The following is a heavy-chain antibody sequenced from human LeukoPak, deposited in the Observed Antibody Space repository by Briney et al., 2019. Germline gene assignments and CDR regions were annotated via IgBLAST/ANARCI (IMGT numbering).Heavy chain of an antibody. CDR1: GFSFNSDW. V-gene: IGHV3-23*01. Sequence: GGSLRPSCAASGFSFNSDWMDWVRQAPGKGLEWVSAISGSGGSTYYADSVKGRFTISRDNSKNTLYLQMNSLRAEDTAVYYCATTGGGDSSSTYWGQGTLVTVSS. D-gene: IGHD6-6*01. CDR3: ATTGGGDSSSTY. J-gene: IGHJ4*02. CDR2: ISGSGGST.